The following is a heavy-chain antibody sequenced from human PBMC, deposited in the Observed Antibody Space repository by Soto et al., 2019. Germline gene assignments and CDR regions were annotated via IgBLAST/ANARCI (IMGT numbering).Heavy chain of an antibody. CDR3: AEDGIRDVRSVSAFLLNRSSDL. Sequence: APGKGLEWVSVIYSGGSTYYADSVKGRFTISRDNSKNTLYLQMNSLRAEDKAFFFQAEDGIRDVRSVSAFLLNRSSDL. V-gene: IGHV3-66*02. D-gene: IGHD3-10*02. J-gene: IGHJ2*01. CDR2: IYSGGST.